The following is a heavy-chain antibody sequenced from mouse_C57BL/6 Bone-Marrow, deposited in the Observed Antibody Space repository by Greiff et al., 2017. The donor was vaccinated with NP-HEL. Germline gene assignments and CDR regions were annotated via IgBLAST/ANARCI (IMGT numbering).Heavy chain of an antibody. Sequence: EVQLQESGGGLVQPGGSLKLSCAASGFTFSDYYMYWVRQTPEKRLEWVAYISNGGGSTYYPDTVKGRFTLSRDNANNPLYLPMSRLKTEDTAMYYCARHRWLLRENYYAMDYWGQGTSVTVSS. D-gene: IGHD2-3*01. V-gene: IGHV5-12*01. CDR1: GFTFSDYY. J-gene: IGHJ4*01. CDR2: ISNGGGST. CDR3: ARHRWLLRENYYAMDY.